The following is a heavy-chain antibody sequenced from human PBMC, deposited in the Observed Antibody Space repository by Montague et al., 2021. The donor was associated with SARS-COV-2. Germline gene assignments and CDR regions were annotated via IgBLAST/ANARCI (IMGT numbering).Heavy chain of an antibody. CDR2: FYTTGST. D-gene: IGHD6-19*01. CDR3: ARSTFYSSGWWDNWYFDL. J-gene: IGHJ2*01. CDR1: GGSISSYY. Sequence: SETLSLTCTVSGGSISSYYWSWIRQPAGKGLEWIGRFYTTGSTNYNPSLKSRVPMSVDTSKNQFSLKLSSVTAADTAAYYCARSTFYSSGWWDNWYFDLWGRGALVTVSS. V-gene: IGHV4-4*07.